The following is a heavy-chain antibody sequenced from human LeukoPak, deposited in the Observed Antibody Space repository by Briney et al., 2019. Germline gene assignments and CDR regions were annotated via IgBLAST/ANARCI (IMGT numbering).Heavy chain of an antibody. CDR2: ISGTGGNI. Sequence: GGSLRLSCVGTGFSFSTYAMTCFRQPPGKGLEWVSVISGTGGNIYYADSVKGRFTISRDNFKNTMYLQMNDLRAEDTAVYYCAKDYQPLVGVQRWGDWFDPWGQGTLVTVSP. CDR1: GFSFSTYA. CDR3: AKDYQPLVGVQRWGDWFDP. D-gene: IGHD1-26*01. V-gene: IGHV3-23*01. J-gene: IGHJ5*02.